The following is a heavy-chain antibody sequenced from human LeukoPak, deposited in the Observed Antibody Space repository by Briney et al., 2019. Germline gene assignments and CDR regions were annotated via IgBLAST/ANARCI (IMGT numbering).Heavy chain of an antibody. D-gene: IGHD2-21*02. CDR2: INHSGST. V-gene: IGHV4-34*01. CDR1: GGSFSGYY. Sequence: PSETLSLTCAVYGGSFSGYYWSWIRQPPGKGLEWIGEINHSGSTNYNPSLKSRVTISVDTSKNQFSLKLSSVTAADTAVYYCARLAYCGGDCYHAPFDYWGQGTLVTVSS. CDR3: ARLAYCGGDCYHAPFDY. J-gene: IGHJ4*02.